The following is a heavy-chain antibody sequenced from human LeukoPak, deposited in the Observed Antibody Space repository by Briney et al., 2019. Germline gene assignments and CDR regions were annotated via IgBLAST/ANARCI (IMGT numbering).Heavy chain of an antibody. Sequence: SETLSLTCAVYGGSFSGYYWSWIRQPPGKGLEWIGEINHSGSTNYNPSLKSRVTISVDTSKNQFSLKLSSVTAADTAVYYCARGVPSDYWGQGTPVTVSS. CDR2: INHSGST. CDR3: ARGVPSDY. CDR1: GGSFSGYY. V-gene: IGHV4-34*01. J-gene: IGHJ4*02. D-gene: IGHD6-6*01.